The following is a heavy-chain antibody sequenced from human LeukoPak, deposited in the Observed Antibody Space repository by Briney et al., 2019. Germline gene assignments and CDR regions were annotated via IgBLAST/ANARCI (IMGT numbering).Heavy chain of an antibody. V-gene: IGHV4-4*09. J-gene: IGHJ3*02. D-gene: IGHD5-24*01. Sequence: SETLSLTCSVSGTSITPYSWSWIRQPPGRGLEWIGYFYTSGNTHQNPSLKSRVTVSIDASKNQFSLRLSSMTAADTAVYYCARHRAEMATITDDTFDMWGQGTMVTVSS. CDR1: GTSITPYS. CDR2: FYTSGNT. CDR3: ARHRAEMATITDDTFDM.